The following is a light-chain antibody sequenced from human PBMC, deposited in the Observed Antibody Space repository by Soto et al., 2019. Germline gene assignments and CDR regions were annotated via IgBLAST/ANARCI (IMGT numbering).Light chain of an antibody. CDR1: QSVRSNY. Sequence: EIVLTQSPGTLSLSSGERATLSCRASQSVRSNYLAWYQQKLGQAPRFLIYGASSRATGIPDRFGGSGSGTDFTLTISRLEPEDFAVYYCQQYASSPLTFGGGTKVEIK. J-gene: IGKJ4*01. CDR2: GAS. CDR3: QQYASSPLT. V-gene: IGKV3-20*01.